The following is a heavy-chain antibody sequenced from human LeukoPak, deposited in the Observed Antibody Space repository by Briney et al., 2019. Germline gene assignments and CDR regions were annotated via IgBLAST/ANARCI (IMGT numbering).Heavy chain of an antibody. Sequence: SETLSLTCTVSGYSISNGYYWGWIRQPPGKGLECIGTMYHSGSTFYNPSLKSRVTISVDTSKNQFSLKLTSMTAADTAVYYCARAMNRSGDYLGFDPWGLGIVVTVSS. CDR3: ARAMNRSGDYLGFDP. CDR1: GYSISNGYY. CDR2: MYHSGST. D-gene: IGHD3-3*01. J-gene: IGHJ5*02. V-gene: IGHV4-38-2*02.